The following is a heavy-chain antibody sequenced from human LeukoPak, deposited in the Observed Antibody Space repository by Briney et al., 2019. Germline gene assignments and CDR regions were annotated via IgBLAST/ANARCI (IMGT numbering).Heavy chain of an antibody. CDR1: GGSISSSSYY. CDR3: ARRSSSGWYGWFDP. V-gene: IGHV4-39*07. CDR2: IYYSGST. D-gene: IGHD6-19*01. Sequence: SETLSLTCTVSGGSISSSSYYWGWIRQPPGKGLEWIGSIYYSGSTYYNPSLKSRVTISVDTSKNQFSLKLSSVTAADTAVYYCARRSSSGWYGWFDPWGQGTLVTVSS. J-gene: IGHJ5*02.